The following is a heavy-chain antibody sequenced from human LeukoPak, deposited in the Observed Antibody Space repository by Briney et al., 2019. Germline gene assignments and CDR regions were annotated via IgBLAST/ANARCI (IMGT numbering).Heavy chain of an antibody. J-gene: IGHJ4*02. CDR3: ARVDLWSGYSFDY. CDR2: ICYSGST. D-gene: IGHD3-3*01. Sequence: NPSQTLFLTCIVCGGSISSYYWSWLRHPPGKGLEWIGYICYSGSTNYNPSLKSRVTISVDTSKNQFSLELSSVTAADTAVYYCARVDLWSGYSFDYWGQGTLVTVSS. CDR1: GGSISSYY. V-gene: IGHV4-59*01.